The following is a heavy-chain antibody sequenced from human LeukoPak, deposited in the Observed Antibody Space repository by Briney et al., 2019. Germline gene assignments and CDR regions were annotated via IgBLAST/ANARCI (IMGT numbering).Heavy chain of an antibody. J-gene: IGHJ5*02. CDR3: ARSQNPLIAALGGSWFDP. CDR2: IYYSGST. Sequence: KPSETLSLTCTVSGGSISSYYWSWIRQPPGKGLEWIGYIYYSGSTNYNPSLKSRVTISVDTSKNQFSLKLSSVTAADTAVYYCARSQNPLIAALGGSWFDPWGQGTLVTVSS. CDR1: GGSISSYY. V-gene: IGHV4-59*01. D-gene: IGHD6-6*01.